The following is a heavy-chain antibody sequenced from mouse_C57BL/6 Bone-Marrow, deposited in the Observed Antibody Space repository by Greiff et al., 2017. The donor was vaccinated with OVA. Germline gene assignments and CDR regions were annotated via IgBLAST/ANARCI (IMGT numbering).Heavy chain of an antibody. J-gene: IGHJ1*03. D-gene: IGHD1-1*01. Sequence: QVQLKESGPGLVQPSQSLSITCTVSGFSLTSYGVHWVRQSPGKGLEWLGVIWSGGSTDYNAAFISRLSISKDNSKSHVFFKMNSLQADDTAIYYCARRGTTESPLEGFDVWGTGTTVTVSS. CDR1: GFSLTSYG. V-gene: IGHV2-2*01. CDR2: IWSGGST. CDR3: ARRGTTESPLEGFDV.